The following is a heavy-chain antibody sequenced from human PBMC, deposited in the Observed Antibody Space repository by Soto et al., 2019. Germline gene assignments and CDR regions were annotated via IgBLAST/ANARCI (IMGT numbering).Heavy chain of an antibody. Sequence: QVQLQQWGAGLLKPSETLSLTCAVSGGSFSGYYWSWIRQPPGKGLEWIGEINHSGSTNYNPSLMSRVTISVDTAQNQFSLQLSSVTAADTAVYYCARDAHSGEGGYCSGGSCYSRAFDIWGQGTMVTVSS. J-gene: IGHJ3*02. CDR3: ARDAHSGEGGYCSGGSCYSRAFDI. CDR2: INHSGST. CDR1: GGSFSGYY. D-gene: IGHD2-15*01. V-gene: IGHV4-34*01.